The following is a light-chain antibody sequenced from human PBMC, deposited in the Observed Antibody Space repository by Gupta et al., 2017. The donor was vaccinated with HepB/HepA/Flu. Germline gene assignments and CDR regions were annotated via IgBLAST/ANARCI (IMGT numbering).Light chain of an antibody. Sequence: DLQLTQSPSSLSASVGDRVTITCRSSQSINKYLNWYEQKPGKTPNLLIYATSSLQSGVPSRFSGSGSGTDFTLTISNLQPEDFATYYCQQSYTTPITFGQGTRLEIK. J-gene: IGKJ5*01. V-gene: IGKV1-39*01. CDR1: QSINKY. CDR3: QQSYTTPIT. CDR2: ATS.